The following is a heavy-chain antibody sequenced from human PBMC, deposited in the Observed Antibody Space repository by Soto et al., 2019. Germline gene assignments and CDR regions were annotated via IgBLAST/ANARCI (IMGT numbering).Heavy chain of an antibody. CDR3: ARDSAHWDIVVVPAASDY. V-gene: IGHV3-7*01. D-gene: IGHD2-2*01. CDR1: GFTFSSYW. J-gene: IGHJ4*02. CDR2: IKQDGSEK. Sequence: EVQLVESGGGLVQPGESLRLSCAASGFTFSSYWMSWVRQAPGKGLEWVANIKQDGSEKYYVDSVKGRFTISRDNAKNSLYLQMNSLRAEDTAVYYCARDSAHWDIVVVPAASDYWGQGTLVTVSS.